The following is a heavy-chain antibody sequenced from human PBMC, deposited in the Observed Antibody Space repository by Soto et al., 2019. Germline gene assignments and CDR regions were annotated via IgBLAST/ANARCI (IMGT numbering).Heavy chain of an antibody. Sequence: SETLSLTCAVSGGSISRGGYSWSWIRQPPGKGLEWIGYIYHTGSTYYNPSLKSRVTISVDRSRNQFSLNLNSVTAADTAVYYCARVPGPWGQGTLVTVSS. J-gene: IGHJ5*02. D-gene: IGHD3-10*01. V-gene: IGHV4-30-2*01. CDR3: ARVPGP. CDR1: GGSISRGGYS. CDR2: IYHTGST.